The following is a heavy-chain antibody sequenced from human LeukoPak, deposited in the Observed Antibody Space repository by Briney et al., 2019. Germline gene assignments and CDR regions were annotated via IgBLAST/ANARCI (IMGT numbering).Heavy chain of an antibody. V-gene: IGHV4-59*01. CDR2: IYYSGST. D-gene: IGHD3-22*01. J-gene: IGHJ4*02. Sequence: SETLSLTCTVSGGSISSYYWSWIRQPPGKGLEWIGYIYYSGSTNYNPSLKSRATISVDTSKNQFSLKLSSVTAADTAVYYCARVRDYDSSGYDYWGQGTLVTVSS. CDR3: ARVRDYDSSGYDY. CDR1: GGSISSYY.